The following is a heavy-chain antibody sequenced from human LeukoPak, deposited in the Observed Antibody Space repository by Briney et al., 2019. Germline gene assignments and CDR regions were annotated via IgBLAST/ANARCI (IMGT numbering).Heavy chain of an antibody. CDR2: IYHSGGT. V-gene: IGHV4-38-2*01. CDR1: GYSISSGYY. Sequence: PSETLSLTCAVSGYSISSGYYWGWIRQPPGKGLEWIGSIYHSGGTYYNPSLKSRVTISVDTSKNQFSLKLSSVTAADTAVYYCASGYDNSGYYYVPDYWGQGTLVTVSS. J-gene: IGHJ4*02. D-gene: IGHD3-22*01. CDR3: ASGYDNSGYYYVPDY.